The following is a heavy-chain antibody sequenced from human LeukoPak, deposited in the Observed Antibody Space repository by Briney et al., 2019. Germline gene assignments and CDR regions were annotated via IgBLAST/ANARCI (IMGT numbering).Heavy chain of an antibody. D-gene: IGHD3-10*01. CDR1: GFTFSAYN. V-gene: IGHV3-21*01. CDR3: ARDPEPTNYNYYYYYYMDV. J-gene: IGHJ6*03. Sequence: PGGSLRLSCAASGFTFSAYNMNWVRRTPGKGLEWVSSITTSSSYVFYADSVRGRFTISRDNAENSLYLQMNSLRAEDTAVYYCARDPEPTNYNYYYYYYMDVWGKGTTVTVSS. CDR2: ITTSSSYV.